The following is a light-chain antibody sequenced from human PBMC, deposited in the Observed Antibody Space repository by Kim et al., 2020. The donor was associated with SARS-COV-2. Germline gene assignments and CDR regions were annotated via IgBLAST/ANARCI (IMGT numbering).Light chain of an antibody. V-gene: IGLV1-40*01. CDR1: TSNTGAGYV. Sequence: TISCTGSTSNTGAGYVVHWYQQLPGTAPKLHIYGNSNRPSGVPDRFSGSKSGTSASLAITGLQAEDEADYYCQSYDSSLSGSVFGGGTQLTVL. J-gene: IGLJ2*01. CDR2: GNS. CDR3: QSYDSSLSGSV.